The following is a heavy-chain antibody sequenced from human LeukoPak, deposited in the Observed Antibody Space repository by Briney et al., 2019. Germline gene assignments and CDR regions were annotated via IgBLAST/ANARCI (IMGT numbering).Heavy chain of an antibody. CDR2: ISYDGSNK. J-gene: IGHJ3*02. Sequence: GGSLRLSCAASGFTFSSYGMHWVRQAPGKGLEWVAVISYDGSNKYYADSVKGRFTISRDNSKNTLYLQMNSLRAEDTAVYYCATAVADDAFDIWGQGTMVAVSS. D-gene: IGHD6-19*01. CDR3: ATAVADDAFDI. CDR1: GFTFSSYG. V-gene: IGHV3-30*03.